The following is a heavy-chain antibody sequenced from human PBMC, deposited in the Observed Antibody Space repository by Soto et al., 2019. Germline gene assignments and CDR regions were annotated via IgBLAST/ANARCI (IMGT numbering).Heavy chain of an antibody. J-gene: IGHJ4*02. V-gene: IGHV3-73*01. CDR1: GFTLSGFD. D-gene: IGHD2-15*01. CDR2: IKTKVESYAT. CDR3: TRRHWSGGGCYSDFDF. Sequence: EVQLVESGGGLVQPGGSLKLSCAASGFTLSGFDLHWVRQASGEGLEWIGRIKTKVESYATEYAASVTGRFSISRDDSKNPAYLEMNSLETEDTAIYYCTRRHWSGGGCYSDFDFWGQGSLVTVSS.